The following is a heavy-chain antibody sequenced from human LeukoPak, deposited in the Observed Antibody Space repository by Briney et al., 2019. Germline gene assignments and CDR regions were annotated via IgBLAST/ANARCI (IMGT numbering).Heavy chain of an antibody. CDR1: GFTFSSYW. CDR2: IARST. CDR3: AISVNSAQYSYGH. J-gene: IGHJ4*02. Sequence: GGSLRLSCAASGFTFSSYWMHWVRQAPGKGLEWVSTIARSTYYAGSVKGRFTISRDNSKNTLYLQMNSLRADDTAVYYCAISVNSAQYSYGHWGQGTLVTVSS. D-gene: IGHD2/OR15-2a*01. V-gene: IGHV3-23*01.